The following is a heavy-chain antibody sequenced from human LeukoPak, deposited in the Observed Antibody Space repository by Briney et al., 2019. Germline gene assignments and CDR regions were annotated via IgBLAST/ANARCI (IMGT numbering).Heavy chain of an antibody. J-gene: IGHJ4*02. V-gene: IGHV4-4*07. CDR1: GRSISSYY. Sequence: SETLSLTCTVPGRSISSYYWSSIRQPAGKGLEWIGRIYTSGSTNYNPSLKSRVTMSVDTSKNQFSLKLSSVTAADTAVYYCARDQSEAGTPDPPAFDYWGQGTLVTVSS. CDR3: ARDQSEAGTPDPPAFDY. D-gene: IGHD6-19*01. CDR2: IYTSGST.